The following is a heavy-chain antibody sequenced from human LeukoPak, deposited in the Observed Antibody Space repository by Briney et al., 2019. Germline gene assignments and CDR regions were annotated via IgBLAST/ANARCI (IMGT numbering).Heavy chain of an antibody. Sequence: GGSLRLSCAASGFTFSNYWMHWVRQAPGKELVWVSHINSDASTTTYADFVKGRFTISRDNAKNTLYLQMNSLGAEDTAVYCCARDYDYPWGSYRYDAFDVWGQGTVVTVSS. CDR1: GFTFSNYW. J-gene: IGHJ3*01. CDR2: INSDASTT. CDR3: ARDYDYPWGSYRYDAFDV. D-gene: IGHD3-16*02. V-gene: IGHV3-74*01.